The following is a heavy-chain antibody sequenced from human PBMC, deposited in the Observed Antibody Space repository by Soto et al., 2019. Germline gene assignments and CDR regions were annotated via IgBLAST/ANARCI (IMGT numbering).Heavy chain of an antibody. V-gene: IGHV4-59*01. CDR2: IYYSGST. D-gene: IGHD3-10*01. J-gene: IGHJ6*02. CDR1: GGSISSYY. CDR3: ARDSGYYGMDV. Sequence: SETLSLTCTVSGGSISSYYWSWIRQPPGKGLEWIGYIYYSGSTNYNPSLKSRVTISVDTSKNQFSLKLSSVTAADTAVYYCARDSGYYGMDVWGQGTTVTVSS.